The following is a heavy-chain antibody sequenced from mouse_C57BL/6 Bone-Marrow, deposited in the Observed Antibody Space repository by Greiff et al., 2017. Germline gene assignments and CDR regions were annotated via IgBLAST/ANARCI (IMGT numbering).Heavy chain of an antibody. CDR2: ISYDGSN. Sequence: EVHLVESGPGLVQPSQSLSLTCSVTGYSITSGCYWNWLRQFPGNKLEWMGYISYDGSNNYNPSLTNRISITRDTSKNQFFLKLNSVTTEDTATYYCASENLVPHYDAMDYGGQGTSVTVSS. CDR1: GYSITSGCY. CDR3: ASENLVPHYDAMDY. D-gene: IGHD5-1*01. J-gene: IGHJ4*01. V-gene: IGHV3-6*01.